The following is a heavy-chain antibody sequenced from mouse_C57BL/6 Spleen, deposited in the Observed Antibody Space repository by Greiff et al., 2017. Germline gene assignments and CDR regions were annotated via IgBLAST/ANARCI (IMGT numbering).Heavy chain of an antibody. CDR2: ISSGSSTI. J-gene: IGHJ2*02. Sequence: EVKLMESGGGLVKPGGSLKLSCAASGFTFSDYGMHWVRQAPEKGLEWVAYISSGSSTIYYADTVKGRFTIARDNAKNTLLMQMSSLRSEDTAMYYCGWEGWDYWGQGTSVTVSS. V-gene: IGHV5-17*01. CDR1: GFTFSDYG. D-gene: IGHD3-2*02. CDR3: GWEGWDY.